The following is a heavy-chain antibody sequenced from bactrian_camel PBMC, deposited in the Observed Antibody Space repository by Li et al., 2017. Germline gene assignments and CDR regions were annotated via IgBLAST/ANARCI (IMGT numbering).Heavy chain of an antibody. D-gene: IGHD8*01. CDR2: ITSDGTT. V-gene: IGHV3S53*01. J-gene: IGHJ4*01. Sequence: HVQLVESGGGLVQPGGSLGLSCAASGYIFSTCKMAWYRQAPGKGRELVSTITSDGTTYYSDFVKGRFTISRDNAKSTIYLQMNRLKFEDTAKYSCATVEPRQGTSGGLTPYCKGSLEGQGTQVTVS. CDR1: GYIFSTCK.